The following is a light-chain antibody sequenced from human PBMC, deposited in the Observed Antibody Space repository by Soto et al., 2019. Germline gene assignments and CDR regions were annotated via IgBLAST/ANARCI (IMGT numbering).Light chain of an antibody. V-gene: IGLV2-14*03. J-gene: IGLJ2*01. CDR2: DVT. Sequence: QSVLTQPASVSGSPGQSITTSCTGTSSDVGGYNYVHWYQQHPGKAPKLIIYDVTNRPSGISNRFFGSKSGNTASLTISGLRTEDEATYYCSSYTSSVTMVFGGGTKVTV. CDR3: SSYTSSVTMV. CDR1: SSDVGGYNY.